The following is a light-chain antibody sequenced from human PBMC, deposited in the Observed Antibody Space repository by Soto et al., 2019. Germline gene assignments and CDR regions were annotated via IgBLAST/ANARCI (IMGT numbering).Light chain of an antibody. CDR2: GAS. Sequence: EIVLTQSPGTLSLSPGERATLSCRASQSVSSSYLAWYQQKPGQAPRLLIYGASSRATGIPHRFSGSGSGTDFTLGISRLEAEDFAVYYCQQYCSSPPFTVGQGTRLEIK. V-gene: IGKV3-20*01. CDR1: QSVSSSY. J-gene: IGKJ5*01. CDR3: QQYCSSPPFT.